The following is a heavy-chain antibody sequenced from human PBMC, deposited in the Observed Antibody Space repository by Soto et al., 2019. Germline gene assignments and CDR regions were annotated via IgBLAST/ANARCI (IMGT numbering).Heavy chain of an antibody. CDR2: ISGNGGST. J-gene: IGHJ6*02. Sequence: GGSLRLSCAASGFTFSSCAMGWVRQAPGKGLEWVSGISGNGGSTYYADSVKGRFTISRDTSKNTLYLQMDSLGAEDTAIYYRAKVPGEGSETWAGLGMDGWGQGTTVTVSS. V-gene: IGHV3-23*01. D-gene: IGHD3-10*01. CDR1: GFTFSSCA. CDR3: AKVPGEGSETWAGLGMDG.